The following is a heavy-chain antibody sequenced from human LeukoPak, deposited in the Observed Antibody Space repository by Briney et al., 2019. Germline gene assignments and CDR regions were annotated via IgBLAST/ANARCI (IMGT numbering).Heavy chain of an antibody. CDR1: GYIFTSYG. CDR3: ARDPTYYYDGRGLGGVDY. V-gene: IGHV1-18*01. J-gene: IGHJ4*02. CDR2: ISAYTGNT. D-gene: IGHD3-22*01. Sequence: ASVKVSCKTSGYIFTSYGVTWVRQAPGQGLEWMGWISAYTGNTKYAQKLQGRVTMTTDTSTSPAYMELRSLRSDDTAVYYCARDPTYYYDGRGLGGVDYWGQGTLVTVS.